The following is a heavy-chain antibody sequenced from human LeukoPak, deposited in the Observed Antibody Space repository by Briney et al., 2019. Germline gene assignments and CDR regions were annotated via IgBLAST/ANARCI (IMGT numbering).Heavy chain of an antibody. CDR2: ISSSGSTI. D-gene: IGHD3-22*01. CDR1: GFTLSDYY. Sequence: PGGSLRLSCAASGFTLSDYYMSWIRQAPGKGLEWVSYISSSGSTIYYADSVKGRFTISRDNAKNSLYLQMNSLRAEDTAVYYCAREQSLGYYDSSGIMDVWGKGTTVTVSS. V-gene: IGHV3-11*01. J-gene: IGHJ6*03. CDR3: AREQSLGYYDSSGIMDV.